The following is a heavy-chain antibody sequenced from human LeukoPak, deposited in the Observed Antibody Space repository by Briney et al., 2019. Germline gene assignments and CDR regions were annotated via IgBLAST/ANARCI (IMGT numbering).Heavy chain of an antibody. Sequence: GSLRLSCAASGFTFSNAWMSWVRQAPGKGLEWIGYIYYSGSTNYNPSLKSRVTISVDTSKNQFSLKLSSVTAADTAVYYCASGAYYDFWSGYDRSYYYYGMDVWGQGTTVTVSS. V-gene: IGHV4-59*01. J-gene: IGHJ6*02. CDR3: ASGAYYDFWSGYDRSYYYYGMDV. D-gene: IGHD3-3*01. CDR1: GFTFSNAW. CDR2: IYYSGST.